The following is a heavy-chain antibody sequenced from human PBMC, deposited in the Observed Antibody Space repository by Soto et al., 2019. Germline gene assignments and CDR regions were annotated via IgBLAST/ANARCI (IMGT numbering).Heavy chain of an antibody. J-gene: IGHJ6*03. V-gene: IGHV4-59*08. CDR3: ARHFNSMDV. CDR2: IYYSGST. Sequence: CILKTTGKGLEWIGYIYYSGSTNYNPSLKSRVTISVDTSKTKFSLKLSSVSAAATAVYYCARHFNSMDVWGKGTTVTVS.